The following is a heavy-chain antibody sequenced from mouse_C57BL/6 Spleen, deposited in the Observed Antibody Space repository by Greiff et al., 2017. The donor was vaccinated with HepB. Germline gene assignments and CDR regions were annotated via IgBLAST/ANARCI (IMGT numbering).Heavy chain of an antibody. CDR3: AKSGLYGNFVFDY. J-gene: IGHJ2*01. V-gene: IGHV1-78*01. CDR1: GYTFTDHT. CDR2: IYPRDGSN. Sequence: VQLQQSDAELVKPGASVKISCKVSGYTFTDHTIHWMKQRPEQGLEWIGYIYPRDGSNKYNEKFKGKATLTADKSSSTAYMQLNSLTSEDSAVYFCAKSGLYGNFVFDYWGQGTTLTVSS. D-gene: IGHD2-1*01.